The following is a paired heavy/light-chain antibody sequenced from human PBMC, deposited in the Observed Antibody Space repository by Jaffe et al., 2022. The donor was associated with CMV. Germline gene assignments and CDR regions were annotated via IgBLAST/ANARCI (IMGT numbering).Heavy chain of an antibody. D-gene: IGHD7-27*01. CDR1: GFTVSSNY. Sequence: EVQLVETGGGLIQPGGSLRLSCAASGFTVSSNYMTWVRQAPGKGLEWVSIIYSSGSTYYADSVKGRFTISRDISKNTLYLQMNSLRAEDTAVYYCARRAPSNWGLGYWGQGTLVTVSS. CDR3: ARRAPSNWGLGY. J-gene: IGHJ4*02. V-gene: IGHV3-53*02. CDR2: IYSSGST.
Light chain of an antibody. CDR3: SSYAGSNNLI. V-gene: IGLV2-8*01. CDR2: EVN. Sequence: QSALTQPPSASGSPGQSVTISCTGTSSDVGGYNYVSWYQQHPGKAPKLMIYEVNKRPSGVPDRFSGSKSGNTASLTVSGLQAEDEAAYYCSSYAGSNNLIFGGGTKLTVL. J-gene: IGLJ2*01. CDR1: SSDVGGYNY.